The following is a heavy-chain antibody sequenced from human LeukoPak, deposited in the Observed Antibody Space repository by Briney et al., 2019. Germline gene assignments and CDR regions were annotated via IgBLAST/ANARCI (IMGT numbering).Heavy chain of an antibody. J-gene: IGHJ4*02. V-gene: IGHV3-74*01. CDR2: INNDGTST. Sequence: GGSLRLSCAASGLTFSSHRMHWVRQAPGKGLVWVSRINNDGTSTTYADSVKGRFTISRDNTKNMLYLEMKSLRVEDTAVYYCASTISCLLWGQGTLVTVSA. CDR3: ASTISCLL. D-gene: IGHD2-15*01. CDR1: GLTFSSHR.